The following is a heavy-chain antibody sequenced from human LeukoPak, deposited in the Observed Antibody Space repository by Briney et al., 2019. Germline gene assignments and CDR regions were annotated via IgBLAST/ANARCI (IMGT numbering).Heavy chain of an antibody. Sequence: SETLSLTCAFCGGSISSNYWSWIRRPPGKGLEWIGYIYYTGNTNYNPSLKSRVTISVDTSKNQFSLKLTSVSAADTAVYYCARYKFCGSDCYSFDYWGQGTLVTVSS. V-gene: IGHV4-59*01. CDR3: ARYKFCGSDCYSFDY. J-gene: IGHJ4*02. CDR2: IYYTGNT. D-gene: IGHD2-21*02. CDR1: GGSISSNY.